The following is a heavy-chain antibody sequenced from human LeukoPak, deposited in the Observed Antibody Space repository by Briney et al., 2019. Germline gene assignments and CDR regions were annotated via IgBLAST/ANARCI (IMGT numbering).Heavy chain of an antibody. D-gene: IGHD3-9*01. Sequence: GGSLRLSCAASGFTLSSYAMSWVRQAPGKGLEWVSAISGSGGSTYYADSVKGRFTISRDNSKNTLYLQMNSLRAEDTAVYYCAKFVTGYSIVDAFDIWGQGTMVTVSS. CDR1: GFTLSSYA. J-gene: IGHJ3*02. CDR3: AKFVTGYSIVDAFDI. V-gene: IGHV3-23*01. CDR2: ISGSGGST.